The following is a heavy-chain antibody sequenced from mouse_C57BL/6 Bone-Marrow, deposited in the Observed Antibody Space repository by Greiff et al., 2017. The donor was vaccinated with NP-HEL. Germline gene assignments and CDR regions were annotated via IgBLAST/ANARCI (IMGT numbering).Heavy chain of an antibody. V-gene: IGHV1-18*01. CDR1: GYTFTDYN. D-gene: IGHD1-1*01. CDR3: ARTTVVATHWYFDV. J-gene: IGHJ1*03. CDR2: INPNNGGT. Sequence: EVQLQQSGPELVKPGASVKIPCKASGYTFTDYNMDWVKQSHGKSLEWIGDINPNNGGTIYNQKFKGKATLTVDKSSSTSYMELRSLTSEDTAVYYCARTTVVATHWYFDVWGTGTTVTVSS.